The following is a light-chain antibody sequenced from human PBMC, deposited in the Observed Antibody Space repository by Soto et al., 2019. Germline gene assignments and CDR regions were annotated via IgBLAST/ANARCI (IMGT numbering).Light chain of an antibody. J-gene: IGKJ4*01. CDR3: QHYNTCPLT. Sequence: DIQMTQSPSTLSASVGDRVTITCRASQSISSWLAWYQHKPGKAPKVLIYKASTLESGVPSRFSGSGSATEFTLTISSLQPDDFATYYCQHYNTCPLTFGGGTKVEIK. CDR2: KAS. CDR1: QSISSW. V-gene: IGKV1-5*03.